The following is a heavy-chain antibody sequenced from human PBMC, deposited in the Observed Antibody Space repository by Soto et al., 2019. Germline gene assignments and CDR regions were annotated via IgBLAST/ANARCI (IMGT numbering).Heavy chain of an antibody. CDR1: GGSISSSSYY. V-gene: IGHV4-39*01. J-gene: IGHJ6*01. CDR3: ARXXXXSGXXYYYGMDV. D-gene: IGHD3-10*01. Sequence: PSETLSLTCAVSGGSISSSSYYWGWIRQPPGKGLEWIGTIYYSGSTYYKPSLKSRVTISIDTSKNQISLKLSSVTAEETVVYYCARXXXXSGXXYYYGMDVWXXGTXVT. CDR2: IYYSGST.